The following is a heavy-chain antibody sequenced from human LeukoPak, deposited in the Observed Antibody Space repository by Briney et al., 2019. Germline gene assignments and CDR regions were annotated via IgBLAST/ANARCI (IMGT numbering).Heavy chain of an antibody. Sequence: PGGSLRLSCAASGFTFNSYGIHWVRQAPGKGLEWVAFIWYDGSNKYYAGSVKGRFTISRDNSKNTLYLQMNSLRAEDTAVYYCARARTTRGFDYWGQGTLVTVSS. V-gene: IGHV3-33*01. D-gene: IGHD4-17*01. CDR1: GFTFNSYG. CDR3: ARARTTRGFDY. CDR2: IWYDGSNK. J-gene: IGHJ4*02.